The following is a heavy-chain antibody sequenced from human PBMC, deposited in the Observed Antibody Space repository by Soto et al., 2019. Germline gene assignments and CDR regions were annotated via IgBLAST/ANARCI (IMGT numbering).Heavy chain of an antibody. V-gene: IGHV6-1*01. J-gene: IGHJ3*01. CDR2: TYFRSKWYN. CDR3: ARAAVAFDAFDL. D-gene: IGHD2-15*01. Sequence: LTCVISGDSVSTNSATWNWIRQSPSRGLEWLGRTYFRSKWYNEYAVSVKSRIAIRPDTSKNLFSLQLSSVTPEDTAVYFCARAAVAFDAFDLWGQGTVVTVS. CDR1: GDSVSTNSAT.